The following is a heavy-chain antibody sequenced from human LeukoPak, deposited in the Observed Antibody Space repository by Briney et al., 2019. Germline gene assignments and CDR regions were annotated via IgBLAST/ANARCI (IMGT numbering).Heavy chain of an antibody. CDR2: INHSGST. CDR3: ARVRGYYYDSSGTR. Sequence: SETLSLTCAVYGGSFSGYYWSWIRQPPGKGLEGIGEINHSGSTNYNPSLKSRVTISVDTSKNQFSLKLSSVTAADTAVYYCARVRGYYYDSSGTRWGQGTLVTVSS. D-gene: IGHD3-22*01. CDR1: GGSFSGYY. V-gene: IGHV4-34*01. J-gene: IGHJ4*02.